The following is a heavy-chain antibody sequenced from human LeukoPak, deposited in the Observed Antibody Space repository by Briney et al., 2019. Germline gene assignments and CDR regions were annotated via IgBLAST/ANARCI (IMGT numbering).Heavy chain of an antibody. CDR3: ARDPTVTDPYDAFDI. CDR1: GFTFSSYS. Sequence: GGSLRLSCAASGFTFSSYSMNWVRQAPGKGLEWVSYISSSSTTIYYADSVKGRFTISRDNAKKSLYLQMNSLRAEDTAVYHCARDPTVTDPYDAFDIWGQGTMVTVSS. V-gene: IGHV3-48*04. D-gene: IGHD4-17*01. CDR2: ISSSSTTI. J-gene: IGHJ3*02.